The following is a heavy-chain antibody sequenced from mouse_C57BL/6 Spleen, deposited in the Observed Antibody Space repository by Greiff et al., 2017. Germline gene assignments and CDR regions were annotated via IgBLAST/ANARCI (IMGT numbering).Heavy chain of an antibody. CDR1: GYSFTSYY. Sequence: QVQLQQSGPELVKPGASVKISCKASGYSFTSYYIHWVQQRPGQGLEWIGWICPGGGNTKYTEKFKGKATLTTDTSSSTAYMQLSSLTSEDSAVYYCAGQLGRAFDYWGKGTTLTVSS. CDR2: ICPGGGNT. J-gene: IGHJ2*01. V-gene: IGHV1-66*01. CDR3: AGQLGRAFDY. D-gene: IGHD4-1*02.